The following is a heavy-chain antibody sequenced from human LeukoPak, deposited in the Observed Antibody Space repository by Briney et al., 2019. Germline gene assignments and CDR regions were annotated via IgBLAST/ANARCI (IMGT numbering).Heavy chain of an antibody. D-gene: IGHD1-26*01. CDR1: GYTFTSYY. CDR2: INPSGGST. CDR3: AFSGMGGYFDY. V-gene: IGHV1-46*01. J-gene: IGHJ4*02. Sequence: ASVTVSCKASGYTFTSYYMHWVRQAPGQGLEWMGIINPSGGSTSYAQKFQGRVTMTRETSTSTVYMELSSLRSEDTAVYYCAFSGMGGYFDYWGQGTLVTVSS.